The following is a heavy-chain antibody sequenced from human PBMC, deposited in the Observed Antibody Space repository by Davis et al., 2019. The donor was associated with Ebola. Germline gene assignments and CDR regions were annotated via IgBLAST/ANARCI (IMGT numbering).Heavy chain of an antibody. D-gene: IGHD3-3*01. CDR3: ARVDEETTIFGVVIKVSGAFDI. CDR2: ISWNSGSI. CDR1: GFSFDGYA. Sequence: PGGSLRLSCAASGFSFDGYAMHWVRQAPGKGLEWVSGISWNSGSIGYADSVKGRFTISRDNSKNTLYLQMNSLRAEDTAVYYCARVDEETTIFGVVIKVSGAFDIWGQGTMVTASS. V-gene: IGHV3-9*01. J-gene: IGHJ3*02.